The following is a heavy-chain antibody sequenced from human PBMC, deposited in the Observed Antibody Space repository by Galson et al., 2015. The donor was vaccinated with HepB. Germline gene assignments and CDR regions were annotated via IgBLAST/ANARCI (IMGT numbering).Heavy chain of an antibody. CDR1: GFTFSSYA. D-gene: IGHD1-26*01. V-gene: IGHV3-23*01. CDR2: ISGSGGST. CDR3: ANGVGPSWDYYYGMDV. Sequence: SLRLSCAASGFTFSSYAMSWVCQAPGKGLEWVSAISGSGGSTYYADSVKGRFTISRDNSKNTLYLQMNSLRAEDTAVYYCANGVGPSWDYYYGMDVWGQGTTVTVSS. J-gene: IGHJ6*02.